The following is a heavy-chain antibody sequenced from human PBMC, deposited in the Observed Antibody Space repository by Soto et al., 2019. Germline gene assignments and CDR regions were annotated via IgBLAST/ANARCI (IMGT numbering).Heavy chain of an antibody. CDR3: AHRPRYDFWSGYSTEVWFDP. Sequence: QITLKESGPTLVKPTQTLTLTCTFSGFSLSTSGVGVGWIRQPPGKALEWLALIYWDDDKRYSPSLKSRLTITQDTSKNQVVLTMTNMDPVDTATYYCAHRPRYDFWSGYSTEVWFDPWGQGTLVTVSS. CDR2: IYWDDDK. V-gene: IGHV2-5*02. J-gene: IGHJ5*02. D-gene: IGHD3-3*01. CDR1: GFSLSTSGVG.